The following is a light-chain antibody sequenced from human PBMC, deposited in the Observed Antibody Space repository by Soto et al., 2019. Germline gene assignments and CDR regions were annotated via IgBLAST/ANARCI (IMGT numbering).Light chain of an antibody. Sequence: DIQMTQSPSSLSASVGDRITNTCRTSQGIRNDLAWYQLKPGEAPKRLIYAASSLQSGVPSRFSGSGSGTEFPLTIRGLQPEDFATEYCLQHHTYPRTFGPGTKVEIK. V-gene: IGKV1-17*01. J-gene: IGKJ1*01. CDR3: LQHHTYPRT. CDR2: AAS. CDR1: QGIRND.